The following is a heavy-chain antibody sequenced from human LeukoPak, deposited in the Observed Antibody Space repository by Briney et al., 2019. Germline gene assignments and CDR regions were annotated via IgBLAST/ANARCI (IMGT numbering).Heavy chain of an antibody. Sequence: ASVKVSCKASGYRFTGYHIHWVRQAPGQGLEWMGWINPHTGATNYAQKFQCRVTMTRDTSVSTASMELNRLKSDDTAVYYCARDGFRVTTTFTYYYYYYMDVWGEGTTVTVSS. CDR1: GYRFTGYH. D-gene: IGHD4-11*01. CDR3: ARDGFRVTTTFTYYYYYYMDV. V-gene: IGHV1-2*02. CDR2: INPHTGAT. J-gene: IGHJ6*03.